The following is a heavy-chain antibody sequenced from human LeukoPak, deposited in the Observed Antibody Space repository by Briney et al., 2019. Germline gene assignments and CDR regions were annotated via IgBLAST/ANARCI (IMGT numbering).Heavy chain of an antibody. CDR3: AHRDPMGGAFDF. J-gene: IGHJ3*01. CDR2: IYWDDDK. Sequence: SGPTLVKPTQTLTLTCTFSGFSLSTNGVGVGWIRQPPGKALEWLALIYWDDDKRYGPSLKSRLTITKDTSKNQVVLTMTNMDPVDTAAYYCAHRDPMGGAFDFWGQGTMVTVSS. V-gene: IGHV2-5*05. D-gene: IGHD3-16*01. CDR1: GFSLSTNGVG.